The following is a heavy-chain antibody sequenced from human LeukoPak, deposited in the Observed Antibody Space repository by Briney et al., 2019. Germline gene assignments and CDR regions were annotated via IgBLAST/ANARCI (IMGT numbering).Heavy chain of an antibody. CDR1: GGSISSYY. V-gene: IGHV4-59*01. CDR3: ARDAGYCSSTTCSADFDY. CDR2: IYYSGST. Sequence: PSETLSLTCTVSGGSISSYYWSWIRQPPGKGLEWIGYIYYSGSTNYKPSLKRRVTISVDTYKQQLSLKLSSVTAADTAVYYCARDAGYCSSTTCSADFDYWGQGTLVTVSS. J-gene: IGHJ4*02. D-gene: IGHD2-2*01.